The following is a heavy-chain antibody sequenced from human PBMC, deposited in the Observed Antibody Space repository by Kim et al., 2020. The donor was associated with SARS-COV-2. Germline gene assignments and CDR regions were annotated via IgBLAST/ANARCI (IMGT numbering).Heavy chain of an antibody. CDR3: VKGQLTMFIKGYFHP. J-gene: IGHJ1*01. V-gene: IGHV3-9*01. D-gene: IGHD2-2*01. CDR1: GFTFDDVG. Sequence: GGSLRLSCEASGFTFDDVGMHWVRQAPGKGLEWVAGINWNGAETGHADSVKGRFAITRDNAKSILYLELNSLRPDDTAFYYCVKGQLTMFIKGYFHPWGQGSLVTVSS. CDR2: INWNGAET.